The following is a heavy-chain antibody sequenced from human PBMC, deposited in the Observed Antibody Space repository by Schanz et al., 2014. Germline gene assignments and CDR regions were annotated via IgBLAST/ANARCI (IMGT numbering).Heavy chain of an antibody. Sequence: QVQLVQSGAEVKKPGASVKVSCKASGYTFTSYGISWVRQAPGQGLEWMGWITAYNGDTNYALKLQGRVTMTTDTSTGTVYMELRSLRSDDTALYYCTRGGYSYALSAFDIWGQGTMVTVSS. V-gene: IGHV1-18*01. CDR2: ITAYNGDT. CDR3: TRGGYSYALSAFDI. J-gene: IGHJ3*02. CDR1: GYTFTSYG. D-gene: IGHD5-18*01.